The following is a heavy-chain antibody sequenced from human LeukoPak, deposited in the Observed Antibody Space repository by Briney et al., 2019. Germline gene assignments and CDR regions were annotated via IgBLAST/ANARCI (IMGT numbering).Heavy chain of an antibody. V-gene: IGHV3-7*03. J-gene: IGHJ4*02. CDR3: AKDRFVTMVRGVIGYFDY. Sequence: GGSLRLSCAASGFTFSSYWMSWVRQAPGKGLEWVANIKQDGSEKYYVDSVKGRFTISRDNAKNSLYLQMNSLRAEDTAVYYCAKDRFVTMVRGVIGYFDYWGQGTLVTVSS. D-gene: IGHD3-10*01. CDR2: IKQDGSEK. CDR1: GFTFSSYW.